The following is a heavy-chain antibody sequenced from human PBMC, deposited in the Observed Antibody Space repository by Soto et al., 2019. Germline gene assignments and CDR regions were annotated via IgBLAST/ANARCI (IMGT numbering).Heavy chain of an antibody. V-gene: IGHV4-39*02. J-gene: IGHJ4*02. CDR1: GGSVSSSSYY. Sequence: QLQLQESGPGLVKPSETLSLTCTVSGGSVSSSSYYWGWIRQPPGKGLEWIGCIYYSGSTSYNPSLKSRITISLDTAQNQFSPKLSPVTAADTAVYYCARDTSWSYHYWGQGTLVTVSS. CDR3: ARDTSWSYHY. D-gene: IGHD1-26*01. CDR2: IYYSGST.